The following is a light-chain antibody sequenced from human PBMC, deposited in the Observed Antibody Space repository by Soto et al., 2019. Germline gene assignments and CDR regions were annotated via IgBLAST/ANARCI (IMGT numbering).Light chain of an antibody. V-gene: IGKV3-15*01. CDR2: GAY. CDR3: QHYADWPLT. J-gene: IGKJ4*01. Sequence: EIVMTQSPATLSVSPGERVTLSCRASRSIGTNLGWYRQIPGQAPRLLIYGAYTRATGIPARFSGSGSGTEFTLTISSLESEDIAVYYCQHYADWPLTFGGGTKVDIK. CDR1: RSIGTN.